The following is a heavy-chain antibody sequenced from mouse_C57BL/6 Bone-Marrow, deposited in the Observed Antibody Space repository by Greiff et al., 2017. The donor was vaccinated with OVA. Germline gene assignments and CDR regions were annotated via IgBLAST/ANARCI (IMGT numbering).Heavy chain of an antibody. J-gene: IGHJ3*01. CDR1: GYTFTSYG. CDR3: ARGYPAS. V-gene: IGHV1-81*01. Sequence: QVQLQQSGAELARPGASVKLSCKASGYTFTSYGISWVKQRTGQGLEWLCAICPRSRNTYYTENFKGKATLTADKSSSTAYMELHRLTAEDAAVYFCARGYPASWGQGKLVTVAA. D-gene: IGHD3-1*01. CDR2: ICPRSRNT.